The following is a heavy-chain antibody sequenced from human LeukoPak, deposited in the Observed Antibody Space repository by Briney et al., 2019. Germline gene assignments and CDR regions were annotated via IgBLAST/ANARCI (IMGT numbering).Heavy chain of an antibody. CDR1: GFTFSSYA. V-gene: IGHV3-30*04. Sequence: GGSLRLSCAASGFTFSSYAMHWVRQAPGKGLEWVAVISYDGSNKYYSDSVKGRFTVSRDNSKNTLNLQMNSLKTEDTAVYYCVRDVGAVRGEVYFDYWGQGTLVTVSS. J-gene: IGHJ4*02. CDR3: VRDVGAVRGEVYFDY. CDR2: ISYDGSNK. D-gene: IGHD3-16*01.